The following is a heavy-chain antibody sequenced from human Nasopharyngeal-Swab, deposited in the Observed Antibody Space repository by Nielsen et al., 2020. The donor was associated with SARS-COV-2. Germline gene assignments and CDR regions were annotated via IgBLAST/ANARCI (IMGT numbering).Heavy chain of an antibody. CDR2: IHYGGGT. V-gene: IGHV4-39*01. Sequence: GSLRLSCTVAGGSMSSSGYHWGWIRQPPGKGLEWIGSIHYGGGTCYNPSLSRRVTLAVDASRNQFSLTVTSVTAADTALYYCVRREYSNRLDPWGQGTLVTVSS. CDR3: VRREYSNRLDP. CDR1: GGSMSSSGYH. J-gene: IGHJ5*02. D-gene: IGHD2/OR15-2a*01.